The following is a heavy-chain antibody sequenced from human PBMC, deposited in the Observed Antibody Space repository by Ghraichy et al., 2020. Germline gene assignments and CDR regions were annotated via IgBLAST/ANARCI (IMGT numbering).Heavy chain of an antibody. D-gene: IGHD3-3*01. CDR1: GFNFSRYG. CDR2: ISNDGSNK. J-gene: IGHJ5*02. Sequence: GGSLRLSCEASGFNFSRYGIHWVRQAPGKGLEWVTFISNDGSNKYFADSVKGRFTISRDNSKNTLSLQMNSLRVEDTAVYYCARSALFLVSWFDPWGQGTLVTVSS. CDR3: ARSALFLVSWFDP. V-gene: IGHV3-30*03.